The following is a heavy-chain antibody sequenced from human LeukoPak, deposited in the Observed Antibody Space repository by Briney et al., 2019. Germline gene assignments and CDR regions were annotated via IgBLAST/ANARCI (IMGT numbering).Heavy chain of an antibody. J-gene: IGHJ4*02. Sequence: ASVKVSCKASGYTFTGYYMHWVRQAPGQGLEWMGWINPNSGGTNYAQKLQGRVTMTRDTSISTAYMELSRLRSDDTAVYYCARVALRYSSGWYYFDYWGQGTLVTVSS. CDR3: ARVALRYSSGWYYFDY. CDR2: INPNSGGT. V-gene: IGHV1-2*02. CDR1: GYTFTGYY. D-gene: IGHD6-19*01.